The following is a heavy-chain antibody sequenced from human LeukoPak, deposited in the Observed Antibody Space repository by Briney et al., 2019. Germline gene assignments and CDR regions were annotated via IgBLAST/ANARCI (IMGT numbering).Heavy chain of an antibody. D-gene: IGHD6-19*01. CDR1: GYTFINYG. CDR2: ISAYNGNT. J-gene: IGHJ4*02. Sequence: ASVKVSCKASGYTFINYGISWVRQAPGQGLEWMGWISAYNGNTNYAQKLQGRVTMTTDTSTSTAYMELRSLRSDDTAVYYCARKVAVAGRTRTTTYYFDYWGQGTLVTVSS. CDR3: ARKVAVAGRTRTTTYYFDY. V-gene: IGHV1-18*01.